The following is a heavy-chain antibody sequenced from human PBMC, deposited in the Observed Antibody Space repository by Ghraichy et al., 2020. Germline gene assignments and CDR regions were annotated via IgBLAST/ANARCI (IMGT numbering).Heavy chain of an antibody. J-gene: IGHJ4*02. CDR1: GGSFSGYY. V-gene: IGHV4-34*01. Sequence: ETLSLTCAVYGGSFSGYYWSWIRQPPGKGLEWIGEINHSGSTNYNPSLKSRVTISVDTSKNQFSLKLSSVTAADTAVYYCARGIVGAHVPLYYFDYWGQGTLVTVSS. D-gene: IGHD1-26*01. CDR2: INHSGST. CDR3: ARGIVGAHVPLYYFDY.